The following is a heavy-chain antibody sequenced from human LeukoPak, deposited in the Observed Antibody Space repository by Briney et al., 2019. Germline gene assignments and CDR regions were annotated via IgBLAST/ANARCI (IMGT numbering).Heavy chain of an antibody. CDR3: ANFGGSSFDY. J-gene: IGHJ4*02. D-gene: IGHD3-10*01. Sequence: GGSLRLSCAASGFTFSSYGMHWVRQAPGKGLEWVAFIRYDGSNKYYADSVKGRFTISRDNSKNTLYLQMNSLRAEDTAVYYCANFGGSSFDYWGQGTLVTVSS. CDR2: IRYDGSNK. V-gene: IGHV3-30*02. CDR1: GFTFSSYG.